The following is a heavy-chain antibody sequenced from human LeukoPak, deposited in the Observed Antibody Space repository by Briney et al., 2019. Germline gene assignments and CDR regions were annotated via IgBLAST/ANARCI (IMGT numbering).Heavy chain of an antibody. CDR3: AKDHYGDYSGNYYGMDV. Sequence: PGGSLRLSCAASGFTFSSYAMSWVRQAPGKGLEWVSAISGSGGSTCYADSVKGRFTISRDNSKNTLYLQMNSLRAEDTAVYYCAKDHYGDYSGNYYGMDVWGQGTTVTVSS. CDR2: ISGSGGST. D-gene: IGHD4-17*01. V-gene: IGHV3-23*01. J-gene: IGHJ6*02. CDR1: GFTFSSYA.